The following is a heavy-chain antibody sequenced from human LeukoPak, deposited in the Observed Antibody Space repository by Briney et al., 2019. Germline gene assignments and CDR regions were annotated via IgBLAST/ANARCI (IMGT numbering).Heavy chain of an antibody. CDR2: IRYDGSNK. D-gene: IGHD2-2*02. J-gene: IGHJ4*02. V-gene: IGHV3-30*02. Sequence: GGSLRLSCAASGFTFSSYGMHWVRQAPGKGLEWVAFIRYDGSNKYYADSVKGRFTISRDNSKNTLYLQMNSLRAEDTAVYYCARESGGVPAAIGGIDYWGQGTLVTVSS. CDR3: ARESGGVPAAIGGIDY. CDR1: GFTFSSYG.